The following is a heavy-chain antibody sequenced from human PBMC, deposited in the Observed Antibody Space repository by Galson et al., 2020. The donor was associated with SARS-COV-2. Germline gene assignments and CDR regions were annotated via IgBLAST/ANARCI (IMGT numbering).Heavy chain of an antibody. D-gene: IGHD6-13*01. J-gene: IGHJ4*02. CDR1: GGSFSGYY. Sequence: SETLSLTCAVYGGSFSGYYCSWIRQPPGKGLAWIGEINPGGNINYNPSLKSRVTISVDTSKNQFSLKLSSVTAADTAVYYCARGIQGYSSSWYLYWGQGTLVTVSS. V-gene: IGHV4-34*01. CDR3: ARGIQGYSSSWYLY. CDR2: INPGGNI.